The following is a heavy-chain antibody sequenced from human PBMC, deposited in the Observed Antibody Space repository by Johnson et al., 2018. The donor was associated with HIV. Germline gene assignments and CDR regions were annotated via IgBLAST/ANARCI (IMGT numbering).Heavy chain of an antibody. D-gene: IGHD3-10*01. CDR3: AKAHGFGEFMIAFDI. CDR2: ISYDGSNK. CDR1: GFTFSSYA. Sequence: QMQLVESGGGVVQPGRSLRLSCAASGFTFSSYAMHWVRQAPGKGLEWVAVISYDGSNKYYADSVKGRFTISRDNSKNTLYLQMNSLRAEDTAVYYCAKAHGFGEFMIAFDIWGQGTMVTVSS. J-gene: IGHJ3*02. V-gene: IGHV3-30-3*01.